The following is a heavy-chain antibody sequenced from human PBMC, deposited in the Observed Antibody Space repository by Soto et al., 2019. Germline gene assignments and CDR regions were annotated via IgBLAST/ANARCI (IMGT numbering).Heavy chain of an antibody. CDR2: IYYSGST. CDR1: GGSISSYY. J-gene: IGHJ6*03. V-gene: IGHV4-59*08. D-gene: IGHD4-4*01. CDR3: ARQTVTSYYYYMDV. Sequence: SETLSLTCPVSGGSISSYYWSWIRQPPGKGLEWIGYIYYSGSTNYNPSLKSRVTISVDTSKNQFSLKLSSVTAADTAVYYCARQTVTSYYYYMDVWGKGTTVTVSS.